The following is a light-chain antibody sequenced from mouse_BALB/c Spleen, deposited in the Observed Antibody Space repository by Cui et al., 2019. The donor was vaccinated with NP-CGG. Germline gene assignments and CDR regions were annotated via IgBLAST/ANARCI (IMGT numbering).Light chain of an antibody. J-gene: IGLJ1*01. CDR2: GTN. CDR1: TGAVTTSNY. V-gene: IGLV1*01. Sequence: QAFVTQESPLSTSPGETVTLTCPSSTGAVTTSNYANWVQEKPDHLFTGLIGGTNNRAPGVPARFSGSLIGDKAALTITGAQTEDEAIYFCALWYSNHWVFGGGTKLTVL. CDR3: ALWYSNHWV.